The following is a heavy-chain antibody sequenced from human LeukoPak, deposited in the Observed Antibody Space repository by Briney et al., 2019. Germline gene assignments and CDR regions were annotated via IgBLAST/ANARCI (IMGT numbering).Heavy chain of an antibody. J-gene: IGHJ5*02. CDR1: GYTFTSYG. Sequence: ASVKVSCKASGYTFTSYGISWVRQAPGQGLEWMGWISAHNGDTNYAQNLQGRVSMTTDTSTSTAYMELRSLRSDDTVVYYCARYMVRGVNWFDPWGQGILVTVSS. V-gene: IGHV1-18*01. CDR2: ISAHNGDT. D-gene: IGHD3-10*01. CDR3: ARYMVRGVNWFDP.